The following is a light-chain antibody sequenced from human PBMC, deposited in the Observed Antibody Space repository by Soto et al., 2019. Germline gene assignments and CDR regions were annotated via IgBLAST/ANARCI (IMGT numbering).Light chain of an antibody. CDR1: QSISSY. CDR2: AAS. J-gene: IGKJ3*01. Sequence: DIQMTQSPSTLSGSVGDRVTITCRASQSISSYLNWYQQKPGKAPKLLIYAASSLQSGVPSRFSGSGSGTEFTLTISSLQPDDFATYYCQKGGTFGPGTKVDIK. CDR3: QKGGT. V-gene: IGKV1-39*01.